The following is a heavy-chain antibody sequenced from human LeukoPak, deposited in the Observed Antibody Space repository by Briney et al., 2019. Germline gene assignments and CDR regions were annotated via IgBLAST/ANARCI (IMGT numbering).Heavy chain of an antibody. CDR2: IYHSGST. CDR3: ARGDTAMATSSYMDV. J-gene: IGHJ6*03. V-gene: IGHV4-4*02. D-gene: IGHD5-18*01. Sequence: SETLSLTCAVSGGSISSTNWWSWVRQPPGKGLEWIGEIYHSGSTNYNPSLKSRVTISVDTSKNQFSLKLSSVTAADTAVYYCARGDTAMATSSYMDVWGKGTTVTVSS. CDR1: GGSISSTNW.